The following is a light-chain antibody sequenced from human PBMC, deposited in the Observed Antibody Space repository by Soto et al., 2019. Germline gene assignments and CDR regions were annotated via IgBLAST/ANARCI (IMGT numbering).Light chain of an antibody. CDR3: QQYNRYFKS. V-gene: IGKV1-5*03. CDR2: RAS. CDR1: ENINMW. Sequence: IQMTQSPSTPSASVGDRVTITCRASENINMWLAWYQQKPGQAPRLLIQRASRVERGVPSRFSGSGSDTEFTLTISSLQPDDFATYYCQQYNRYFKSFGQGTKVDIK. J-gene: IGKJ1*01.